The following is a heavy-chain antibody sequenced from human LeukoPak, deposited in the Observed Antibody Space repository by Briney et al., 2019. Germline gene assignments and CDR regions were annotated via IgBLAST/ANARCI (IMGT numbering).Heavy chain of an antibody. CDR1: GYTFTSYD. V-gene: IGHV1-8*01. CDR2: MNPNSGNT. CDR3: ARGGSSTGYYYYYYGMDV. J-gene: IGHJ6*02. Sequence: ASVKVSCKASGYTFTSYDINWVRQPTGQGLDWVGWMNPNSGNTGYAQKFQGRVTMTRNTSISTAYMELSSLRSEDTAVYYCARGGSSTGYYYYYYGMDVWGQGTTVTVSS. D-gene: IGHD2-2*01.